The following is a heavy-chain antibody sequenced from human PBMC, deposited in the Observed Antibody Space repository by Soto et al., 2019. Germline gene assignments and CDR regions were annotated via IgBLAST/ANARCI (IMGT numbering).Heavy chain of an antibody. CDR3: TADIPDISANYGMDV. Sequence: GSLRLSCAAPGFIFGKTWINWVRQALGKGLEWVGRIKTKIEGGTTNYAATVKGRFNVSGDDSKNTVSLHMNSLRTEDTAVSHCTADIPDISANYGMDVWGQGTTVPVSS. J-gene: IGHJ6*02. CDR2: IKTKIEGGTT. V-gene: IGHV3-15*07. CDR1: GFIFGKTW. D-gene: IGHD6-25*01.